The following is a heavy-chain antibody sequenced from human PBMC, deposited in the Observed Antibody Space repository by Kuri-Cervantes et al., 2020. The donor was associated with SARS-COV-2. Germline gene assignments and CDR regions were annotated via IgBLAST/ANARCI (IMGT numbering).Heavy chain of an antibody. CDR3: ASPGYSKGWPFDY. V-gene: IGHV4-61*05. Sequence: GSLTLSCTVYGGSISSISYYWGWIRQPPGKGLEWIGHIYYSGSTNYNPSLKSPVTISVDTSKNQFFLKLSSVTAADTAVYYCASPGYSKGWPFDYWGQGTLVTVSS. CDR2: IYYSGST. CDR1: GGSISSISYY. J-gene: IGHJ4*02. D-gene: IGHD4-11*01.